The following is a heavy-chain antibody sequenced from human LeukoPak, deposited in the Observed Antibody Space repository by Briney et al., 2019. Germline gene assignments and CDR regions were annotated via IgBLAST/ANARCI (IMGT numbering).Heavy chain of an antibody. J-gene: IGHJ4*02. CDR2: IRYDGSNK. Sequence: PGGSLRLSCAASGFTFSSYGMHWVRQAPGKGLEWVAFIRYDGSNKYYADSVKGRFTISRDNSKNTLYLQMNSLRAEDTAVYYCAKVGTPYCSSTSCYKDYFDYWGQGTLVTVSS. CDR1: GFTFSSYG. CDR3: AKVGTPYCSSTSCYKDYFDY. D-gene: IGHD2-2*02. V-gene: IGHV3-30*02.